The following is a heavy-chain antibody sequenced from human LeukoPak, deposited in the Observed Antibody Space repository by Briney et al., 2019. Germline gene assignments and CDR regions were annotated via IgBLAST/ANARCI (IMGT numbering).Heavy chain of an antibody. Sequence: SETLSLTCTVSGGSISSRSHYWGWIRQPPGKGLEWIANIYYSGSTYYNPSLKSRVTIPVDTSKNQFSLKLSSVTAADTAVYYCARSVPQWLPTYYYYYYGMDVWGQGTTVTVSS. CDR2: IYYSGST. CDR3: ARSVPQWLPTYYYYYYGMDV. CDR1: GGSISSRSHY. V-gene: IGHV4-39*01. D-gene: IGHD6-19*01. J-gene: IGHJ6*02.